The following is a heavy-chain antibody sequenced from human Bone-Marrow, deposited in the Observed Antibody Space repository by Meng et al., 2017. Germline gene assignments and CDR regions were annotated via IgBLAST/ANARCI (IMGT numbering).Heavy chain of an antibody. V-gene: IGHV4-34*01. Sequence: SETLSLTCAVYGGSFSGYYWSWIRQPPGKGLEWIGEINHSGSTNYNPSLKSRVTISVDTSKNQFSLKLSSVTAADTAVYYCARLDAAYGSGSYLPTDAFDIWGQGTMVTVSS. CDR2: INHSGST. J-gene: IGHJ3*02. CDR3: ARLDAAYGSGSYLPTDAFDI. D-gene: IGHD3-10*01. CDR1: GGSFSGYY.